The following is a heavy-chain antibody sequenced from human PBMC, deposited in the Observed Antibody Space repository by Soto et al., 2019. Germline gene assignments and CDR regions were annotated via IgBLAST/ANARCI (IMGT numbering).Heavy chain of an antibody. Sequence: QVQLVQSGAEVKKPGASVKVSCKASGYTFTSYYMHWVRQAPGQGLEWLGMINPSGGSTSYAQKFQGRVTMTRDTSTSTVYMELSSLRSEDTAVYYCARAYVEMATILYFDYWGQGTLVTVSS. V-gene: IGHV1-46*01. CDR2: INPSGGST. J-gene: IGHJ4*02. CDR3: ARAYVEMATILYFDY. CDR1: GYTFTSYY. D-gene: IGHD5-12*01.